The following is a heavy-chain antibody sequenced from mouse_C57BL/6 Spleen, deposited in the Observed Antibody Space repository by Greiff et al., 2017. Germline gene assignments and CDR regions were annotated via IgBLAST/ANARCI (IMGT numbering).Heavy chain of an antibody. CDR2: ISSGSSTI. Sequence: EVQRVESGAGLVKPGGSLKLSCAASGFTFSGYGMHWVRQAPGKGLEWVAYISSGSSTIYYADTVKGRFTIYRNNAKTTLFLQMTRLRSDDTAMYYGAKLLHPYYYAMDYWGQGTSVTVSS. CDR1: GFTFSGYG. J-gene: IGHJ4*01. CDR3: AKLLHPYYYAMDY. D-gene: IGHD1-1*01. V-gene: IGHV5-17*01.